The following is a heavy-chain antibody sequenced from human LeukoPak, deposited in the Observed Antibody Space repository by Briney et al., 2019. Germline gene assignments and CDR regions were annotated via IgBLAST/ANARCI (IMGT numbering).Heavy chain of an antibody. D-gene: IGHD5-12*01. V-gene: IGHV1-69*04. CDR1: GGTFSSYA. J-gene: IGHJ6*02. CDR3: ARDLEPIVATILGSYYGMDV. Sequence: SVKVSCKASGGTFSSYAISWVRQAPGQGLEWMGRIIPILGIANYAQKFQGRVTVTADKSTSTAYMELSSLRSEDTAVYYCARDLEPIVATILGSYYGMDVWGQGTTVTVSS. CDR2: IIPILGIA.